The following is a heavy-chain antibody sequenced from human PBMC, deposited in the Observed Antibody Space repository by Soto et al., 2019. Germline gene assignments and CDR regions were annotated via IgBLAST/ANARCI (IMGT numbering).Heavy chain of an antibody. Sequence: SETLSLTCTVSGGSISSYYWSWIRQPPGKGLEWIGYIYYSGSTNYNPSLKSRVTISVDTSKSQFSLKLSSVTAADTAVYYCARRSSSYGNWFDPWGQGTLVTVSS. J-gene: IGHJ5*02. CDR1: GGSISSYY. V-gene: IGHV4-59*08. CDR3: ARRSSSYGNWFDP. D-gene: IGHD6-13*01. CDR2: IYYSGST.